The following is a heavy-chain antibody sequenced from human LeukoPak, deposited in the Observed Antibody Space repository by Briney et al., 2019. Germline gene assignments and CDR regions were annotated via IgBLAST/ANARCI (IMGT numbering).Heavy chain of an antibody. CDR2: IHPSGGST. V-gene: IGHV1-46*01. Sequence: ASVKVSCKASGYTFTSYYLHWVRQAPGQGLEWMGVIHPSGGSTSYAQKFQARVTLTKDTSTSTVYIGLSSLRSDDTAIFYCARMAMDTAMVTNFFDLWGQGTLVTVSA. J-gene: IGHJ4*02. CDR3: ARMAMDTAMVTNFFDL. D-gene: IGHD5-18*01. CDR1: GYTFTSYY.